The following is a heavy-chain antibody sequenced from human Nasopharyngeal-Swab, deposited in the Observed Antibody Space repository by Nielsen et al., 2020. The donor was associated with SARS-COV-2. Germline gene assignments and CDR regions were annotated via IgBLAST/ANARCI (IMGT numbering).Heavy chain of an antibody. V-gene: IGHV3-7*01. J-gene: IGHJ4*02. D-gene: IGHD2-2*01. CDR3: ARRYCSSTSCLIDY. Sequence: GESLKISCGVSGFTFSHYWMSWVRQAPGKGLEWVANIKHDGSQKNYVDSVKGRFTISRDNANNSLYLQMNSLRAEDTAVYYCARRYCSSTSCLIDYWGQGTLVTVSS. CDR2: IKHDGSQK. CDR1: GFTFSHYW.